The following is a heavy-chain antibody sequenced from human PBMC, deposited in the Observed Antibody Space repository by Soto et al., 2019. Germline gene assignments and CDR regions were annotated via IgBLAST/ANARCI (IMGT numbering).Heavy chain of an antibody. D-gene: IGHD2-21*02. Sequence: GGSLRLSCAASGFTFSNYGMHWVRQAPGKGLEWVAVISYGGNDKYHADSVKGRFTISRDNSKNTLYLQMNTLRAEDTAVYYCARAGGDRSSFGSYYYYGMDVWGQGTTVTVYS. CDR2: ISYGGNDK. J-gene: IGHJ6*02. CDR1: GFTFSNYG. CDR3: ARAGGDRSSFGSYYYYGMDV. V-gene: IGHV3-30*03.